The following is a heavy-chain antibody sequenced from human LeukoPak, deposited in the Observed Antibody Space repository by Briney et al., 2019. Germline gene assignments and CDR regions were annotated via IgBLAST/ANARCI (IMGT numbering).Heavy chain of an antibody. D-gene: IGHD3-10*01. CDR1: GGSFSGYY. CDR2: INHSGST. J-gene: IGHJ5*02. V-gene: IGHV4-34*01. CDR3: ARLRAWYYYGSGSYSGP. Sequence: SETLSLTCAVYGGSFSGYYWSWIRQPPGKGLEWIGEINHSGSTNYNPSLKSRVTISVDTSKNQFSLKLSSVTAADTAVYYCARLRAWYYYGSGSYSGPWGQGTLVTVSS.